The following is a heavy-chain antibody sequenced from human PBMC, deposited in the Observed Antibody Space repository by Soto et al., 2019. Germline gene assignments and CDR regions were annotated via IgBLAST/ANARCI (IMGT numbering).Heavy chain of an antibody. CDR3: ARESIGGRLLS. Sequence: SETLSLTCNVTGGSTSGSYWSWVRQSPGKRLQWIDYIHYCGTTTYSPSLRRRVTISLDPSAGQFSLNFPSVTAAATAIYFFARESIGGRLLSLGRGSLVDVFS. D-gene: IGHD1-26*01. V-gene: IGHV4-59*12. J-gene: IGHJ5*02. CDR1: GGSTSGSY. CDR2: IHYCGTT.